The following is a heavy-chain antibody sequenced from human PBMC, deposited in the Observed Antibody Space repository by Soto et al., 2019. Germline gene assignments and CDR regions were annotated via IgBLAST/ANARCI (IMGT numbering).Heavy chain of an antibody. CDR3: ARDLEEYSSSSGEPYDY. Sequence: SQTLSLTCAISGDSVSSNSAAWNWIRQSPSRGLEWLGRTYYRSKWYNDYAVSVKSRITINPDTSKNQFSLQLNSVTPEDTAVYYCARDLEEYSSSSGEPYDYWGQGTLVTVS. J-gene: IGHJ4*02. CDR1: GDSVSSNSAA. CDR2: TYYRSKWYN. D-gene: IGHD6-6*01. V-gene: IGHV6-1*01.